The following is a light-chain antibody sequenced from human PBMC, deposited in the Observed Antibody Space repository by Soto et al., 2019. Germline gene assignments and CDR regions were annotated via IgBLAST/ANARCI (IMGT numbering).Light chain of an antibody. CDR1: QSVSNKY. CDR2: GPS. V-gene: IGKV3D-20*02. Sequence: EVVFTKSPGTLSLSPGERATLSCMASQSVSNKYLAWYQQKPGHAPRLLIYGPSSRATGIPDSFSGSGSGTDFTLTISRLEHDDFAVYYCQQRSNWPPLTFGGGTKVDIK. J-gene: IGKJ4*01. CDR3: QQRSNWPPLT.